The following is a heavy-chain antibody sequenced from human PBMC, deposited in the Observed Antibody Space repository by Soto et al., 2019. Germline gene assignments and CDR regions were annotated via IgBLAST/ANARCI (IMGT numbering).Heavy chain of an antibody. J-gene: IGHJ5*02. CDR3: ARAEYYYDSSGYSPIDP. CDR2: INPNSGGT. CDR1: GYTFTGYY. D-gene: IGHD3-22*01. V-gene: IGHV1-2*02. Sequence: QVQLVQSGAEVKKPGASVKVSCKASGYTFTGYYMHWVRQAPGQGLEWMGWINPNSGGTNYAQKFQGRVTMTRDTSISTAYMELSRLRSDDMAVYYCARAEYYYDSSGYSPIDPWGQGTLVTVSS.